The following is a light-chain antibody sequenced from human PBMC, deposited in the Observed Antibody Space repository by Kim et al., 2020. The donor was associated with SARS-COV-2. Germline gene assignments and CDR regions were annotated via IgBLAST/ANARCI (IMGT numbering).Light chain of an antibody. CDR3: AAWDDSLKGV. V-gene: IGLV1-44*01. CDR2: SNN. CDR1: SSNIGSNT. Sequence: PGQRVTISCSGNSSNIGSNTVNWYQQLPGTAPKLLIYSNNQRPSGVPDRFSGSKSGTSASLAISGLQSEDEADYYCAAWDDSLKGVFGGGTKLTVL. J-gene: IGLJ3*02.